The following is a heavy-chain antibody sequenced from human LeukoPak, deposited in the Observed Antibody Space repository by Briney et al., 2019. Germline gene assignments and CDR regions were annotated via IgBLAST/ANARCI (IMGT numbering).Heavy chain of an antibody. D-gene: IGHD2-2*01. V-gene: IGHV3-53*01. J-gene: IGHJ3*02. CDR2: IYSGGST. Sequence: GGSLRFSCAASGFTVTRNYMSWVRQAPGKGLEWVSVIYSGGSTYYADSVKGRFTISRDTSKNTLYLQMNSLRAEDTAVYYCARDRTRDAFDIWGQGTMLTVSS. CDR3: ARDRTRDAFDI. CDR1: GFTVTRNY.